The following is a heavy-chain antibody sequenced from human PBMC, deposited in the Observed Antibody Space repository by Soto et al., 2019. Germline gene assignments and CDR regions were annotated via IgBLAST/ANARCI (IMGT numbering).Heavy chain of an antibody. Sequence: SETLSLTCTVSCGSISSYYWSWIRQPAGKGLEWIGRIYTSGSTNYNPSLKSRVTMSVDTSKNQFSLKLSSVTAADTAVYYCARDSPLYDFWSGYPLLDYYYYYGMDVWGQGTTVTVS. CDR3: ARDSPLYDFWSGYPLLDYYYYYGMDV. J-gene: IGHJ6*02. D-gene: IGHD3-3*01. V-gene: IGHV4-4*07. CDR2: IYTSGST. CDR1: CGSISSYY.